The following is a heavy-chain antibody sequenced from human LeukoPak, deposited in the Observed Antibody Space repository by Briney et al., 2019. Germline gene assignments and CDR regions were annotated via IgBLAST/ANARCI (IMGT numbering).Heavy chain of an antibody. V-gene: IGHV4-59*01. J-gene: IGHJ4*02. CDR1: GGSISNYY. CDR3: ARGSIAAASFDY. CDR2: IYYSGST. Sequence: PSETLSLTCTVSGGSISNYYWSWIRQPPGKGLEWIGYIYYSGSTNYNPSLKSRVTISVDTSKNQFSLKLSSVTAADTAVYYCARGSIAAASFDYWGQGTLVTVSS. D-gene: IGHD6-13*01.